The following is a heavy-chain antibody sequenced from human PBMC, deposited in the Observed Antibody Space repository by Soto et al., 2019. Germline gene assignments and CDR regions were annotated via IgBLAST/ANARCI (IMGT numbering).Heavy chain of an antibody. CDR1: GFTFSDYY. J-gene: IGHJ4*02. Sequence: GGSLRLSCAASGFTFSDYYMSWIRQAPGKGLAWVSYISSSGSIIYYADSVKGRFTISRNNARNSLYLQLNSLRAEDTAVYYCARDQGYYDSSGYFDYWGQGTLVTVSS. D-gene: IGHD3-22*01. CDR2: ISSSGSII. CDR3: ARDQGYYDSSGYFDY. V-gene: IGHV3-11*01.